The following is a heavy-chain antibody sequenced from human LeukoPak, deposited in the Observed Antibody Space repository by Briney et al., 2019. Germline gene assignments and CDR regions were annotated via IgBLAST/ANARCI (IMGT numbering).Heavy chain of an antibody. J-gene: IGHJ5*02. Sequence: PGGSLRLSCAASGFTFSSFWMTWVRQAPGKGLEWVAIIEKNGSGKNYVDSVKGRFIISRDNAKNSLFLQMDSLKVEDTAIYYCTTDRWYSADHWGQGTLVTVSS. CDR1: GFTFSSFW. D-gene: IGHD2-15*01. V-gene: IGHV3-7*03. CDR3: TTDRWYSADH. CDR2: IEKNGSGK.